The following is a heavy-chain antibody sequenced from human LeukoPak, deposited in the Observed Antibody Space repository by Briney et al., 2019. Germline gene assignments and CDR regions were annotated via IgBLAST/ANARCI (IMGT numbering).Heavy chain of an antibody. CDR2: IIPIFGTA. CDR1: GGTFSSYA. CDR3: ARDRSITMVRGGNYYYGMDV. D-gene: IGHD3-10*01. J-gene: IGHJ6*04. V-gene: IGHV1-69*13. Sequence: ASVKVSCKASGGTFSSYAISWVRQAPGQGLEWMGGIIPIFGTANYAQKFQGRVTITADESTSTAYMELSSLRSEDTAVYYCARDRSITMVRGGNYYYGMDVWGKGTTVTVSS.